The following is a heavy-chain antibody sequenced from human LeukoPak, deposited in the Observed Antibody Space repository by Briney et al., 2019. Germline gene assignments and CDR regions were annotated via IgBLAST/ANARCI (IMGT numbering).Heavy chain of an antibody. Sequence: GGSLRLSCAASGFTFSSYAMSWVRQAPGKGLEWVSAISGSGGSTYYADSVKGRFSISRDNSKNTLYLQMNSLRAEDTAVYYCAAQLSSSWPFDYWGQGTLVTVSS. D-gene: IGHD6-13*01. CDR1: GFTFSSYA. CDR3: AAQLSSSWPFDY. J-gene: IGHJ4*02. CDR2: ISGSGGST. V-gene: IGHV3-23*01.